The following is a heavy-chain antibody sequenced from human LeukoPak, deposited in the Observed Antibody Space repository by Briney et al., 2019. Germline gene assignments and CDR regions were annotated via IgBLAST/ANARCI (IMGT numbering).Heavy chain of an antibody. V-gene: IGHV4-59*01. CDR2: IYYSGRT. D-gene: IGHD4-17*01. J-gene: IGHJ4*02. CDR1: GGSISSYY. CDR3: ARDGYGDYAPVLDY. Sequence: SQSLSLTCSVSGGSISSYYWSWIRQPPGKGLEWIGSIYYSGRTNYNPSLKSRVTISVDASKNQCSLKMSFVTDADTAVYYCARDGYGDYAPVLDYWGQGTLVTVSA.